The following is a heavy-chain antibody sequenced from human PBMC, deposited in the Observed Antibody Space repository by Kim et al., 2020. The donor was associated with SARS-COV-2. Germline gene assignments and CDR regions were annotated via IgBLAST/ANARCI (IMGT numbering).Heavy chain of an antibody. Sequence: NYPDYRRGRFTISRANAKNSQYRKINSMRAEDTAVYYCASITAADEEQFDYWGQGTLVTVSS. J-gene: IGHJ4*02. V-gene: IGHV3-11*06. CDR3: ASITAADEEQFDY. D-gene: IGHD6-13*01.